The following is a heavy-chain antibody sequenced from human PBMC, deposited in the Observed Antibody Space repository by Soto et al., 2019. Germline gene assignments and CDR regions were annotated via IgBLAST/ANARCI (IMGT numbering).Heavy chain of an antibody. V-gene: IGHV4-34*01. CDR1: GGSFSGYY. D-gene: IGHD1-26*01. CDR2: INHSGST. J-gene: IGHJ4*02. Sequence: QVQLQQWGAGLLKPSETLSLTCAVYGGSFSGYYWSWIRLPPGKGLEWIGEINHSGSTNYNPSLKRRVTISLDTSMKQFSLKLSTATAAYTAVYYCARAQGGPALEYWGQGTLVTVSS. CDR3: ARAQGGPALEY.